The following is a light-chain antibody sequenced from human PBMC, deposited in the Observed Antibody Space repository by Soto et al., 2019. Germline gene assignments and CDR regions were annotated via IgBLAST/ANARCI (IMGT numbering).Light chain of an antibody. J-gene: IGKJ3*01. V-gene: IGKV3-20*01. CDR1: RSLTSSS. CDR2: GPS. Sequence: EIVLTQSPGTLSLSPGEGPTLSCRAGRSLTSSSLAWPQKKPGQAPRLLISGPSSRAPGIPDRFSASGSGTDFTLTISRVEPEDIAVYYCQQYGGSPFTFGPGTRLDL. CDR3: QQYGGSPFT.